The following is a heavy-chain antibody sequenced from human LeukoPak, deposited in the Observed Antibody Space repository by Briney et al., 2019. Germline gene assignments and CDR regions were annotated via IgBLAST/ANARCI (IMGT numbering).Heavy chain of an antibody. J-gene: IGHJ6*02. CDR1: GGTFSSYA. D-gene: IGHD3-10*01. CDR3: ARGSVGESLWGYYGMDV. CDR2: IIPIFGTA. Sequence: GASVTVSFKASGGTFSSYAISWVRQAPGQGLEWMGGIIPIFGTANYAQKFQGRVTITADESTSTAYMELSSLRSEDTAVYYCARGSVGESLWGYYGMDVWGQGTTVTVSS. V-gene: IGHV1-69*13.